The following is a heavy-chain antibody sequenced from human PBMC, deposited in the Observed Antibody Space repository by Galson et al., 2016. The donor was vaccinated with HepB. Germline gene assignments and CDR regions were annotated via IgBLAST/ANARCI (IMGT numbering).Heavy chain of an antibody. CDR1: GFTFNNYA. V-gene: IGHV3-23*01. Sequence: SLRLSCAASGFTFNNYAMSWVRQAPGKGLECVSVVSGSSSTTYYADSVKGRFTISKDNSRNTPYLQMNTLRAEDTAIYYCAKGRVGVTTSALDYWGQGTLVTVSS. CDR3: AKGRVGVTTSALDY. D-gene: IGHD1-26*01. J-gene: IGHJ4*02. CDR2: VSGSSSTT.